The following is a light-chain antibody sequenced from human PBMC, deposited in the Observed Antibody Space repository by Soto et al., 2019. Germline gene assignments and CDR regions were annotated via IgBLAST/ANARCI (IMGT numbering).Light chain of an antibody. CDR2: AAS. CDR3: QQSYSAPHT. V-gene: IGKV1-39*01. CDR1: QSITNY. J-gene: IGKJ2*01. Sequence: DFQVTQSPSSLSASVGDRVTITCRASQSITNYLNWYQQKPGKAPKLLIYAASILQTGVPSRFSGSGFGTDFTPIISTLQPEDFATYYCQQSYSAPHTFGPGTKVEI.